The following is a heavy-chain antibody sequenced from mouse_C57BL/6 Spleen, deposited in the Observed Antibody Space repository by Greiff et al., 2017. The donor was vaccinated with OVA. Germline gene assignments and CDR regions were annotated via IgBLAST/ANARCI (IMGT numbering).Heavy chain of an antibody. CDR1: GYTFTSYG. D-gene: IGHD2-3*01. Sequence: QVQLQQSGAELARPGASVKLSCKASGYTFTSYGISWVQQRPGQGLEWIGEIYPRSGNTYYNEKFKGKATMTADKSSSTAYMELRSLTSEDSAVYVCARNDGYFVDYWGQGTTLTVSS. CDR2: IYPRSGNT. J-gene: IGHJ2*01. V-gene: IGHV1-81*01. CDR3: ARNDGYFVDY.